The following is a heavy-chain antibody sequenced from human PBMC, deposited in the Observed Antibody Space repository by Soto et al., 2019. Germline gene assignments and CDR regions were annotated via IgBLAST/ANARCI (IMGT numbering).Heavy chain of an antibody. CDR1: GDTFSNYA. J-gene: IGHJ6*02. CDR3: ARQYAPYTYGMDV. V-gene: IGHV1-69*06. D-gene: IGHD3-16*01. CDR2: IVPIFRTT. Sequence: ASVKVSCKVSGDTFSNYAINWVRRAPGQGLEWMGAIVPIFRTTNYAQKFQGQVTLSADKSTNTAYLQWSSLRASHTATYYCARQYAPYTYGMDVWGQGTTVTVSS.